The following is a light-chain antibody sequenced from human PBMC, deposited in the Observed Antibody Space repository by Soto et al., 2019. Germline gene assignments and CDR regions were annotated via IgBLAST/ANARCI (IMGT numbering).Light chain of an antibody. Sequence: ETVMTQSPATLSFSPGERVTVSCRASQSVRSALAWYQQKPGQVPRLLIHSASTRATGIPARFSGSGSGTDFTLTISSLQSEDFAVYYCQQYDHWTPDFGEGTKLEIK. CDR2: SAS. V-gene: IGKV3-15*01. CDR1: QSVRSA. J-gene: IGKJ2*01. CDR3: QQYDHWTPD.